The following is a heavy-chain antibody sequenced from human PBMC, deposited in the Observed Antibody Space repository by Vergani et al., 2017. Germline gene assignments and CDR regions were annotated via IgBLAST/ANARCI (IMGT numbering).Heavy chain of an antibody. J-gene: IGHJ5*02. D-gene: IGHD6-19*01. CDR1: GASLRSSNYY. CDR3: VRHSTVEWLVKLGWIDP. Sequence: QLQLQESGPGLVKPSATLSLTCSVSGASLRSSNYYWGWIRQPPGKGLEWIAIIYYSGSTYYTPSLKSRVTISVDTSKNQFSLKLSSMTAADTAVYFCVRHSTVEWLVKLGWIDPWGKGILVTVSS. CDR2: IYYSGST. V-gene: IGHV4-39*01.